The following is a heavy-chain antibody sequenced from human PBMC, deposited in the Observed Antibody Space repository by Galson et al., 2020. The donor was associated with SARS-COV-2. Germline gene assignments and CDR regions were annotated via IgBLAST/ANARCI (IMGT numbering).Heavy chain of an antibody. CDR1: GGTFSSYA. V-gene: IGHV1-69*13. Sequence: SVKVSCKASGGTFSSYAISWVRQAPGQGLEWMGGIIPIFGTANYAQKFQGRVTITADESTSTAYMELSSLRSEDTAVYYCARDSCGGDCYSRFDAFDIWGQGTMVTVSS. CDR2: IIPIFGTA. D-gene: IGHD2-21*01. J-gene: IGHJ3*02. CDR3: ARDSCGGDCYSRFDAFDI.